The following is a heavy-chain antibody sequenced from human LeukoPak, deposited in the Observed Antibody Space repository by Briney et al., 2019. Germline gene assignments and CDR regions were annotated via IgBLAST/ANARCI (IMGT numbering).Heavy chain of an antibody. J-gene: IGHJ4*02. D-gene: IGHD3-22*01. Sequence: ASVKVCCKASGYTFTGYYMHLVRQAPGQGLEWMGGINPNSGGTDYAKKFQGRVTITRYVAISTAYMELSRLTSDDTAVYYCARDRPVTMLGTDFDFWGQGPLVTVSS. V-gene: IGHV1-2*02. CDR2: INPNSGGT. CDR1: GYTFTGYY. CDR3: ARDRPVTMLGTDFDF.